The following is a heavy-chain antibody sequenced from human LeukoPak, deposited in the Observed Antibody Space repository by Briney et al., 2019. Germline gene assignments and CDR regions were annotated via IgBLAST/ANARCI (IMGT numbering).Heavy chain of an antibody. V-gene: IGHV3-7*05. CDR2: IKEDGSEK. CDR3: AKDHRFSGSCCYYYGMDV. J-gene: IGHJ6*02. Sequence: PGGSLRLSCAASGFTFSSYWMSWVRQTPGKGLEWVANIKEDGSEKYYVDSVKGRFTISRDNSKNSLYLQMNSLRTEDTALYYCAKDHRFSGSCCYYYGMDVWGQGTTVTVSS. CDR1: GFTFSSYW. D-gene: IGHD2-15*01.